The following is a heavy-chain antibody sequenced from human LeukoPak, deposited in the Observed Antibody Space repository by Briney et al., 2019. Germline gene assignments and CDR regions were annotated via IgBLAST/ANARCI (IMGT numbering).Heavy chain of an antibody. CDR2: TYFRSKWYN. Sequence: SQTLSLTCAISGDSVSSNSTAWNWIRQSPSRGLEWLGRTYFRSKWYNDYAVSVKSRIIINADTSKNHFSLQLNSVTHEDTAVYFCARNGIGTTYDAFGIWGQGTMVTVSS. J-gene: IGHJ3*02. CDR3: ARNGIGTTYDAFGI. CDR1: GDSVSSNSTA. V-gene: IGHV6-1*01. D-gene: IGHD1-1*01.